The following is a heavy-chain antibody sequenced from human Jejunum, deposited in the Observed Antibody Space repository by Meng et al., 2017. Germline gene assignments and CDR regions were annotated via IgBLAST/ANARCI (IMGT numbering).Heavy chain of an antibody. V-gene: IGHV6-1*01. CDR2: TYYRSKWYS. CDR3: ARDESRLLRS. J-gene: IGHJ5*02. Sequence: VHLQQSGPGMVKPSPTLSRTCAISGDSVSSNSAAWNWIRQSPSRGLEWLGRTYYRSKWYSDYAVSVKSRITINTDTSKNQLSLQLNSVTPEDTAVYYCARDESRLLRSWGQGTLVTVSS. CDR1: GDSVSSNSAA. D-gene: IGHD3-22*01.